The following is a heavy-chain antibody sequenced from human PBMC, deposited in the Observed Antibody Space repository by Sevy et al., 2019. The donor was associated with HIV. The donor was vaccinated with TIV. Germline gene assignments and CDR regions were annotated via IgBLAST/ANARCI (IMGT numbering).Heavy chain of an antibody. CDR2: INHSGST. CDR3: ARGRYHSSGYYYYYYGMDV. V-gene: IGHV4-34*01. Sequence: SETLSLTCAVYGGSFSGYYWSWIRQPPGKGLEWIGEINHSGSTNYNPSLKSRVTISVDTSKNQFSLKLSSVTAADTAVYYSARGRYHSSGYYYYYYGMDVWGQGTTVTVSS. J-gene: IGHJ6*02. D-gene: IGHD3-22*01. CDR1: GGSFSGYY.